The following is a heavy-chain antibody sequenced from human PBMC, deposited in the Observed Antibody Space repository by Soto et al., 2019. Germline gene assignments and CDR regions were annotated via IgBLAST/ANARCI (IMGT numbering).Heavy chain of an antibody. CDR3: ARDSHPLLY. J-gene: IGHJ4*02. V-gene: IGHV3-30-3*01. CDR2: ISYDGSNK. Sequence: XGSLRLSCAASVFTFSSYAMHWVRQAPGKGLEWVAVISYDGSNKYYADSVKGRFTISRDNSKNTLYLQMNSLRAEDTAVYYCARDSHPLLYWGQGTLVSVSS. CDR1: VFTFSSYA.